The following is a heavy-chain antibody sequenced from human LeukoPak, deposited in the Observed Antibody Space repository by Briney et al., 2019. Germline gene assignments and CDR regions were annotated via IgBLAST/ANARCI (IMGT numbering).Heavy chain of an antibody. Sequence: PSETLSLTCTVSGGSISSGDYYWSWLRQPPGKGLEWIGYIYYSGSTYYNPSLKSRVTISVDTSKNQFSLKLSSVTAADTAVYYCARGDYYDSSGYDYWGQGTLVTVSS. D-gene: IGHD3-22*01. CDR3: ARGDYYDSSGYDY. J-gene: IGHJ4*02. CDR1: GGSISSGDYY. CDR2: IYYSGST. V-gene: IGHV4-30-4*01.